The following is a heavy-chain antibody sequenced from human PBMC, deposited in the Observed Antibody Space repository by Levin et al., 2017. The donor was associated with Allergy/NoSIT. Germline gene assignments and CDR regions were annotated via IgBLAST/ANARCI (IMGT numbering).Heavy chain of an antibody. J-gene: IGHJ6*02. CDR3: ARDVKIVIAAHYYHAIDV. Sequence: ASVKVSCKASGGIFNNYAFSWVRQAPGQGLEWMGRIIPMFGITNYGQKFQGRVTITADKSTSAVYMDLSSLTSDDTAVYYCARDVKIVIAAHYYHAIDVWGQGTTVTVSS. D-gene: IGHD2/OR15-2a*01. CDR2: IIPMFGIT. CDR1: GGIFNNYA. V-gene: IGHV1-69*04.